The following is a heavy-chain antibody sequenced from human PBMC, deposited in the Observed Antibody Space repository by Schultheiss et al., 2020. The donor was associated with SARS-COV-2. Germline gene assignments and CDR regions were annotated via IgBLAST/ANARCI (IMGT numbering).Heavy chain of an antibody. CDR2: IWYDGSKK. CDR1: GFTFSSYG. V-gene: IGHV3-33*01. CDR3: ARVRKVWASNNWSYYFDY. Sequence: GGSLRLSCAASGFTFSSYGMNWVRQAPGKGLEWVAVIWYDGSKKYYVDSVKGRFTISRDNSKNTLYLQMNSLRAEDTAVYYCARVRKVWASNNWSYYFDYWGQGTLVTVSS. D-gene: IGHD1-1*01. J-gene: IGHJ4*02.